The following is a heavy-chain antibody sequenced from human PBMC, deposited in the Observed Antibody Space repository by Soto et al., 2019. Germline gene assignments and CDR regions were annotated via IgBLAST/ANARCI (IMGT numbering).Heavy chain of an antibody. D-gene: IGHD3-16*01. V-gene: IGHV3-33*01. CDR1: GFTFSSYG. J-gene: IGHJ6*02. CDR3: ARDWVARDGYNCMDV. Sequence: QVQLVESGGGVVQPGRSLRLSCAASGFTFSSYGMHWVRQAPGKGLEWVAVIWYDGSNKYYADSVKGRFTISRDNSKNTLYLQMNSLSAEDTAVYYCARDWVARDGYNCMDVWGQGTTVTVSS. CDR2: IWYDGSNK.